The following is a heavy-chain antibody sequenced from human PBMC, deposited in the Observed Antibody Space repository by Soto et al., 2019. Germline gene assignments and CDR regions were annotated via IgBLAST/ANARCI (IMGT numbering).Heavy chain of an antibody. Sequence: LRLSCTVTGLTFRSYWMNWVRQAPGGGLEWVANIDGDGSEKTYADSIRGRFTISRNNVKNSLDLQMSNLRVGDTAMYYCATGPLDYWGQGTLVTVS. CDR1: GLTFRSYW. J-gene: IGHJ4*02. V-gene: IGHV3-7*03. CDR3: ATGPLDY. D-gene: IGHD3-10*01. CDR2: IDGDGSEK.